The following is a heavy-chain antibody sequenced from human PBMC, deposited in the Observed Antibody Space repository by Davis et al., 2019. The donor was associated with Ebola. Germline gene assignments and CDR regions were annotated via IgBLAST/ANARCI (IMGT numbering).Heavy chain of an antibody. V-gene: IGHV3-11*04. CDR1: GFTFSDYY. CDR3: VREQTGDYFDY. CDR2: ISTSGTSI. D-gene: IGHD7-27*01. Sequence: GESLKISCAASGFTFSDYYMSWIRQAPGKGLEWVSYISTSGTSIYYADSMRGRFTISRDNAKNSLYLQMNSLRAEDTAVYYCVREQTGDYFDYWGQGALVTVSS. J-gene: IGHJ4*02.